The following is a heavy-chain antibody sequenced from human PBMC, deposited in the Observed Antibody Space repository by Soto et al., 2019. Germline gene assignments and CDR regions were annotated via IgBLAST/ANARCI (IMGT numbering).Heavy chain of an antibody. Sequence: APGKGLEWVSSISRSSSYIYYADSVKGRFTISRDNAKNSLYLQMNSLRAEDTAVYFCARDQPGYSYGYGLGYWGQGTLVTVSS. CDR2: ISRSSSYI. D-gene: IGHD5-18*01. J-gene: IGHJ4*02. V-gene: IGHV3-21*01. CDR3: ARDQPGYSYGYGLGY.